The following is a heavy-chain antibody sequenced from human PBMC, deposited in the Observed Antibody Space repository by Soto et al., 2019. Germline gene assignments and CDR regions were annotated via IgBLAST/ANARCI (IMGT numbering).Heavy chain of an antibody. D-gene: IGHD2-21*01. V-gene: IGHV3-23*01. J-gene: IGHJ4*02. CDR1: GFTFSNYA. Sequence: EVQVLESGGGLVQPGGSLRLSCAASGFTFSNYAMTWVRQAPGKGLDWVSIISGSGGSKYYADSVKGRFTISRDNSKNTLYLQMNSLRADDTAVYYCAKDRIGDTGNFDYWGQGTLVTVSS. CDR3: AKDRIGDTGNFDY. CDR2: ISGSGGSK.